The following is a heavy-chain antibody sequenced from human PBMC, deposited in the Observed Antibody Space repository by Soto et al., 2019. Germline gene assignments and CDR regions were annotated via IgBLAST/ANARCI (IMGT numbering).Heavy chain of an antibody. J-gene: IGHJ3*02. CDR1: GFTFSSYG. V-gene: IGHV3-30*02. CDR3: ATDPHDAWGLRGAFDI. D-gene: IGHD7-27*01. CDR2: IWYDGNNK. Sequence: PGGSLRLSCAASGFTFSSYGMHWVRQAPGKGLEWVAFIWYDGNNKYYADSVKGRFTISRDNSKNTLYLQMNSLRAEDTAVYYCATDPHDAWGLRGAFDIWGQGTMVTVSS.